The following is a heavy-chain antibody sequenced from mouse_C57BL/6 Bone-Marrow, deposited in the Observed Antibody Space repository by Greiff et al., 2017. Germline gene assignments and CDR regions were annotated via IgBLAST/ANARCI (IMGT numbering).Heavy chain of an antibody. CDR2: FHPYNDYT. Sequence: VQLQESGAELVKPGASVKMSCKASGYTFTTYPIEWMKQNPGQSLEWIGNFHPYNDYTKYNEKFKGKATLTVEKSSSTVYLELSRLTSDYSAVYYSARRNDGYDTWFAYWGQGTLVTVS. J-gene: IGHJ3*01. V-gene: IGHV1-47*01. CDR1: GYTFTTYP. D-gene: IGHD2-3*01. CDR3: ARRNDGYDTWFAY.